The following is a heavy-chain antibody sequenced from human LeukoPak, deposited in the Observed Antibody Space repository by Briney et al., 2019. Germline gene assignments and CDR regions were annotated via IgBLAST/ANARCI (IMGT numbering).Heavy chain of an antibody. D-gene: IGHD1-26*01. Sequence: SETLSLTCTVSGGSISSYYWSWVRQPAGKRLEWIGLMYTSGSTDYNPSQESRVTISVDKSKNQLSLKLTSVTAADTAVYYCAGRDYWGQGTLVTVSS. CDR3: AGRDY. CDR2: MYTSGST. V-gene: IGHV4-4*07. CDR1: GGSISSYY. J-gene: IGHJ4*02.